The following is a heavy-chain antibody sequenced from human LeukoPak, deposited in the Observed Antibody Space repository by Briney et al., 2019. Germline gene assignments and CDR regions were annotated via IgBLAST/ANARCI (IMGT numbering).Heavy chain of an antibody. D-gene: IGHD6-13*01. Sequence: ASVKVSCKASGYTFTSYDINWVRQATGQGLEWMGWMNPNSGNTGYAQKFQGRVTITRNTSITTATMELSGLSSEATPVYNGARRVAAADYYYYYYMDVWGKGTTVTVSS. CDR3: ARRVAAADYYYYYYMDV. J-gene: IGHJ6*03. CDR1: GYTFTSYD. CDR2: MNPNSGNT. V-gene: IGHV1-8*01.